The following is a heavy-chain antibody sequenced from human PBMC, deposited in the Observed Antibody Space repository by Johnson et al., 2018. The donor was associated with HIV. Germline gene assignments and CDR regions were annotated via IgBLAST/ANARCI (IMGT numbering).Heavy chain of an antibody. J-gene: IGHJ3*01. CDR1: GFTFSSYA. V-gene: IGHV3-23*04. CDR2: ISGSGGST. CDR3: AREVHYDSSDYYERYAFDV. Sequence: EVQLVESGGGVVQPGRSLRLSCAASGFTFSSYAMSWVRQAPGKGLEWVSAISGSGGSTYYADSVKGRFTISRDNSNNTLYLQMNSLRAEDTAVYYCAREVHYDSSDYYERYAFDVWGQGTTVIVSS. D-gene: IGHD3-22*01.